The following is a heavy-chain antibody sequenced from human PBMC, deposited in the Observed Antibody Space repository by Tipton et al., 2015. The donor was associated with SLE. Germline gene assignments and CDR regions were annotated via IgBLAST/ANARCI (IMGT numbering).Heavy chain of an antibody. CDR3: AREYCSSTSCYGYYYMDV. Sequence: SLRLSCAASGFSFDDFAMHWVRQAPGKGLEWVSGIAWNSDKIYYADSVKGRFTISRDNAKNSLYLQMNSLRAEDTAVYYCAREYCSSTSCYGYYYMDVWGKGTTVTVSS. CDR1: GFSFDDFA. CDR2: IAWNSDKI. D-gene: IGHD2-2*01. J-gene: IGHJ6*03. V-gene: IGHV3-9*01.